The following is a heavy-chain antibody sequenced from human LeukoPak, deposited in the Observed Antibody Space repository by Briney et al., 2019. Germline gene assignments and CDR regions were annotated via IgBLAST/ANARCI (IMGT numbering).Heavy chain of an antibody. CDR1: GFNFSSYS. Sequence: PGGSLRLSCAASGFNFSSYSMNWVRQAPGKGLEWVSSISSSSSYIYYADSVKGRFTISRDNAKNSLYLQMNSLRAEDTAVYYCARAPSGSYGYAFDIWGQGTMVTVSS. V-gene: IGHV3-21*01. CDR2: ISSSSSYI. CDR3: ARAPSGSYGYAFDI. D-gene: IGHD1-26*01. J-gene: IGHJ3*02.